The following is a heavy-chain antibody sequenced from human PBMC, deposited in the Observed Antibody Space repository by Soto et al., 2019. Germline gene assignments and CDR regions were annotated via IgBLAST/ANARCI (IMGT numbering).Heavy chain of an antibody. V-gene: IGHV3-43*01. CDR3: ARDSYDILTGQKRYFDF. J-gene: IGHJ4*02. CDR2: ISWDGGIT. Sequence: GGSLRLSCAASGFSFEDYTMHWVRQGPGKGPEWISLISWDGGITDYSDPVKGRFISSRDNSKNSLFLEMNSLTSEDAAMYFCARDSYDILTGQKRYFDFWGQGTLVTVSS. D-gene: IGHD3-9*01. CDR1: GFSFEDYT.